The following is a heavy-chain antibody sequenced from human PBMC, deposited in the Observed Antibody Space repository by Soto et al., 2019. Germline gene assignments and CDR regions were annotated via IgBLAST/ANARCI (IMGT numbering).Heavy chain of an antibody. CDR3: ARDAGGGYCGGDCYSRSEPLSREVLFDY. Sequence: QVQLVESGGGVVQPGRSLRLSCAASGFTFSSYAMHWVRQAPGKGLEWVAVISYDGSNKYYADSVKGRFTISRDNSKNTLYLQMNSLRAEDTAVYYCARDAGGGYCGGDCYSRSEPLSREVLFDYWGQGTLVTVSS. CDR2: ISYDGSNK. V-gene: IGHV3-30-3*01. J-gene: IGHJ4*02. CDR1: GFTFSSYA. D-gene: IGHD2-21*02.